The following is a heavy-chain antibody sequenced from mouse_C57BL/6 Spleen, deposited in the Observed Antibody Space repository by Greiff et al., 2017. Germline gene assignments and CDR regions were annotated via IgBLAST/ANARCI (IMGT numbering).Heavy chain of an antibody. Sequence: EVKVVEPGAGLVKPGGSLKLSCAASGFTFSSYAMSWVRQTPEKRLEWVAYISSGGNYIYYADTVKGRFTISRDNARNTLYLQMSSLKYEDSAMYYCTRYDWGIAYWGQGTLVTVSA. CDR3: TRYDWGIAY. CDR2: ISSGGNYI. CDR1: GFTFSSYA. V-gene: IGHV5-9-1*02. J-gene: IGHJ3*01. D-gene: IGHD4-1*01.